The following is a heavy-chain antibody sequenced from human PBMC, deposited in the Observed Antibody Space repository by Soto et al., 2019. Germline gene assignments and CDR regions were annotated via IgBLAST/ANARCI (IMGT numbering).Heavy chain of an antibody. J-gene: IGHJ4*02. CDR2: INSDGSST. V-gene: IGHV3-74*01. D-gene: IGHD3-3*01. CDR3: AREVPDFWSGYYYFDY. Sequence: GGSLRLSCAASGFTFSSYWMHWVRQAPGKGLVWVSRINSDGSSTSYADSVKGRFTISRDNAKNTLYLQMNSLRAEDTAVYYCAREVPDFWSGYYYFDYWGQGTLVTVSS. CDR1: GFTFSSYW.